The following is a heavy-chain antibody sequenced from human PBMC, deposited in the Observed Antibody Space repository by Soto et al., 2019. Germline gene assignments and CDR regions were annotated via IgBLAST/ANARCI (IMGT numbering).Heavy chain of an antibody. Sequence: QVQLVQSGAEVKKPGASVRVSCKASGYTFTSKFLHWVRQALGQGPGWMGIINPSGGGTTYAQKFQGRVTMTRDTATSTVYMELNSLRSEDTAIYYCARGRWLQGDFDYWGQGTLVTVSS. CDR2: INPSGGGT. CDR3: ARGRWLQGDFDY. D-gene: IGHD5-12*01. V-gene: IGHV1-46*01. CDR1: GYTFTSKF. J-gene: IGHJ4*02.